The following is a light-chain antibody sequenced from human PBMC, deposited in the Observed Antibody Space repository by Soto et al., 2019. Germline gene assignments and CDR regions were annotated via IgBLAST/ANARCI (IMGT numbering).Light chain of an antibody. CDR3: TSHTSSGFRV. CDR2: EVS. Sequence: QSVLTQPASVSGSRGQSITISCTGTSSDVGGYNHVSWYQHHPGKAPKLMIYEVSNRPSGVSNRFSGSKSGYTASLTISGLQAEDEADYYCTSHTSSGFRVFGTGTKLTVL. CDR1: SSDVGGYNH. J-gene: IGLJ1*01. V-gene: IGLV2-14*01.